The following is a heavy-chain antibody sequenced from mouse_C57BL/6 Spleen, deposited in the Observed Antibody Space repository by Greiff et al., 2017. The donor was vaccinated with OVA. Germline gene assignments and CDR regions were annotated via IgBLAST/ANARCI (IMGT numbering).Heavy chain of an antibody. Sequence: QVQLQQPGAELVMPGASVKLSCKASGYTFTSYWMHWVKQRPGQGLEWIGEIDPSDSYTNYNQKFKGKSTLTVDKSSSTAYMQRSSLTSEDSAVYYCARWGYGSRKDYWGQGTTLTVSS. CDR3: ARWGYGSRKDY. CDR1: GYTFTSYW. CDR2: IDPSDSYT. D-gene: IGHD1-1*01. V-gene: IGHV1-69*01. J-gene: IGHJ2*01.